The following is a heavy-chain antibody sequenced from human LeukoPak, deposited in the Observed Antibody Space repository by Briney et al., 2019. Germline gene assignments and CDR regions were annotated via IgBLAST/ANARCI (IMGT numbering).Heavy chain of an antibody. CDR3: ARGQETGTKYYFDY. CDR2: IIPIFGTA. V-gene: IGHV1-69*01. J-gene: IGHJ4*02. CDR1: GGTFSSYA. D-gene: IGHD1-7*01. Sequence: SVKVSCKASGGTFSSYAISWMRQAPGQGLEWMGGIIPIFGTANYAQKFQGRVTITADESTSTAYMELSSLRFEDTAVYYCARGQETGTKYYFDYWGQGTLVTVSS.